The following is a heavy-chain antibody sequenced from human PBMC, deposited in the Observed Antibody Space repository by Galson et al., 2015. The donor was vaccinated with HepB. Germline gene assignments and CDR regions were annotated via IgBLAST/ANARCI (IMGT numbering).Heavy chain of an antibody. CDR1: DFTFMSYA. V-gene: IGHV3-30*04. Sequence: SLRLSCAASDFTFMSYAMYWVRQAPGKGLDWVAFISSDGNKKYFADSVKGRFTVSRDNSKNTLFLQMNSLTVEDTAVYYCSRSRSTRVHDYYGFDVWGQGTTVTVSS. J-gene: IGHJ6*02. CDR2: ISSDGNKK. D-gene: IGHD1-1*01. CDR3: SRSRSTRVHDYYGFDV.